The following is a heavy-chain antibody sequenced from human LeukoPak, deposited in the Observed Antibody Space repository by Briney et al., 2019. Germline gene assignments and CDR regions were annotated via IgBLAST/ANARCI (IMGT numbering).Heavy chain of an antibody. CDR3: ARTGTVTTDNWFDP. CDR1: GFTFSDYY. J-gene: IGHJ5*02. Sequence: PGGSLRLSCAASGFTFSDYYMSWIRQAPGKGLEWVSYISSGSTIYYADSVKGRFTISRDNAKNSLYLQMNSLRAEDTAVYYCARTGTVTTDNWFDPWGQGTLVTVSS. V-gene: IGHV3-11*01. D-gene: IGHD4-17*01. CDR2: ISSGSTI.